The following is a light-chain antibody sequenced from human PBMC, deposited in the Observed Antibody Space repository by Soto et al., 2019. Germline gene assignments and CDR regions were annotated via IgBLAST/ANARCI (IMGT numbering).Light chain of an antibody. V-gene: IGLV2-14*03. Sequence: QSVLTQPASVSGSPGQAIAISCTGTSRDVGGYNSVSWYQHHPGKAPKLMIYDVNYRPSGISDRFSGSKSGNTASLTISGLQAEDEADYYCSSYTRSSTLVFGTGTKVTVL. CDR2: DVN. J-gene: IGLJ1*01. CDR1: SRDVGGYNS. CDR3: SSYTRSSTLV.